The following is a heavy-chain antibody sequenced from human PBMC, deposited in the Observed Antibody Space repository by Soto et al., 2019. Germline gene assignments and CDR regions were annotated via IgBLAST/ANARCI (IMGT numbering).Heavy chain of an antibody. CDR2: ISAYSGNT. D-gene: IGHD6-6*01. J-gene: IGHJ6*03. CDR3: ATLWGPPPLQQLVRKRRYYYYYYMDV. V-gene: IGHV1-18*01. Sequence: GASVKVSCKASGYTFASYGIRWVRQAPGQGLEWMGWISAYSGNTNYAQKFQGRVTMTRNTSTSTAYMELSSLRSEDTAVYYCATLWGPPPLQQLVRKRRYYYYYYMDVWGKGTTVTVSS. CDR1: GYTFASYG.